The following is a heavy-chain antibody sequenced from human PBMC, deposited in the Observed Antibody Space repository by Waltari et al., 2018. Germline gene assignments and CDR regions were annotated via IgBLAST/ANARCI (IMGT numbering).Heavy chain of an antibody. J-gene: IGHJ4*02. D-gene: IGHD3-22*01. CDR2: FDPEDGET. Sequence: QVQLVQSGAEVKKPGASVKVSCKVSGYHLTELSMPWVRQAPGKGLEWMGGFDPEDGETIYAQKFQGRVTMTEDTSTDTAYMELSSLRSEDTAVYYCATDMRDYYDSSALGGYWGQGTLVTVSS. CDR1: GYHLTELS. CDR3: ATDMRDYYDSSALGGY. V-gene: IGHV1-24*01.